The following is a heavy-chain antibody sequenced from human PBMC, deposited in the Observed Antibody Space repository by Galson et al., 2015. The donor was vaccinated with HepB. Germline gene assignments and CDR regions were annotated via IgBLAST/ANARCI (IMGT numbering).Heavy chain of an antibody. D-gene: IGHD2-15*01. CDR3: AREVGLGYCSGGSCYAGWFDP. Sequence: SVKVSCKASGGTFSSYAISWVRQAPGQGLEWMGRIIPILGIANYAQKFQGRVTITADKSTSTAYMELSSLRSEDTAVYYCAREVGLGYCSGGSCYAGWFDPWGQGTLVTVSS. CDR1: GGTFSSYA. J-gene: IGHJ5*02. V-gene: IGHV1-69*04. CDR2: IIPILGIA.